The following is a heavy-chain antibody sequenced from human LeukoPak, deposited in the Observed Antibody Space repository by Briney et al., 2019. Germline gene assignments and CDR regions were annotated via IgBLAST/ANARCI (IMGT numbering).Heavy chain of an antibody. V-gene: IGHV3-48*01. Sequence: GGSVTLPCAASGFTFSAHTMNWVRLAPGKGLQWVSYLGCRGITIYYAHSVEGRFTISRDNAKNSLYLQMSSLRVEDTAVYYCARGPLYDITGAYGLWGQGTLVTVSS. CDR3: ARGPLYDITGAYGL. CDR1: GFTFSAHT. J-gene: IGHJ4*02. CDR2: LGCRGITI. D-gene: IGHD2-8*01.